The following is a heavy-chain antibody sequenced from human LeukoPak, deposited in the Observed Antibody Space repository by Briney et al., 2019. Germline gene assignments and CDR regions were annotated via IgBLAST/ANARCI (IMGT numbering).Heavy chain of an antibody. Sequence: SGNSLRLSCAASGFTFRSYGMHWVRQAPGKGLEWVAVIPYDGSNKYYADSVKGRFTISRDNSKNTLYLQMDSLRAEDTAVYYCTRGTVPGLATTYGTYFDSWGQGTLVTVSS. J-gene: IGHJ4*02. CDR3: TRGTVPGLATTYGTYFDS. V-gene: IGHV3-30*03. D-gene: IGHD5-12*01. CDR1: GFTFRSYG. CDR2: IPYDGSNK.